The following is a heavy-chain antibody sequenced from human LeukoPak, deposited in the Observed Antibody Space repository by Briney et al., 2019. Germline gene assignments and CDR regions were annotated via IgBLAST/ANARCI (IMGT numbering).Heavy chain of an antibody. J-gene: IGHJ3*02. CDR3: ARDRLEFEYSSSSGAFDI. Sequence: PSETLSLTCTVSGGSISSGSYYWSWIRQHPGKGLEWIGYIYYSGSTYYNPSLKSRVTISVDTSKNQFSLKLSSVTAADTAVYYCARDRLEFEYSSSSGAFDIWGQGTMVTVSS. CDR1: GGSISSGSYY. CDR2: IYYSGST. D-gene: IGHD6-6*01. V-gene: IGHV4-31*03.